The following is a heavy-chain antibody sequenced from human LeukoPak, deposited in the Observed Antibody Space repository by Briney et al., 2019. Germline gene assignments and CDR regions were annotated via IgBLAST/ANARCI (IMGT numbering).Heavy chain of an antibody. CDR2: INGDGSST. Sequence: GGSLRLSCAASGFTFSSYWMHWVRQAPGKGLVWVSRINGDGSSTTYADSVKGRFIISRDNAKNTLYLQMNSLRAEDTAVYYCARDIAVAGNYFDYWGQGTLVNVSP. CDR1: GFTFSSYW. CDR3: ARDIAVAGNYFDY. V-gene: IGHV3-74*01. J-gene: IGHJ4*02. D-gene: IGHD6-19*01.